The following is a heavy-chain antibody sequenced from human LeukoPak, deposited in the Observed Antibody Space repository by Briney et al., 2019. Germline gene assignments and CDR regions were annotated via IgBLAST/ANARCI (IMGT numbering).Heavy chain of an antibody. V-gene: IGHV3-73*01. Sequence: GGSLRLSCAASGLTFSGSSVHWVRQASGKGLEWVGRIRNKANNYATAYAASVKDRFTMSRDDSETTAYLQMNSLKTEDTAVYYCASSGLNYYYMAVWGKGTTVTV. CDR3: ASSGLNYYYMAV. CDR2: IRNKANNYAT. J-gene: IGHJ6*03. CDR1: GLTFSGSS.